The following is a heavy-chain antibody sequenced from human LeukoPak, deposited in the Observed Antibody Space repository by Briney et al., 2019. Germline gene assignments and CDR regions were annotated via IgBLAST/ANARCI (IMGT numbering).Heavy chain of an antibody. CDR2: IYSGGST. CDR1: GFTVSSNY. J-gene: IGHJ4*02. CDR3: ASPGTAKNYYDSSGPPPFDY. V-gene: IGHV3-53*04. Sequence: GGSLRLSCAASGFTVSSNYMSWVRQAPGKGLEWVSVIYSGGSTYYADSVKGRFTISRHNSKNTLYLQMNSLRAEDTAVYYCASPGTAKNYYDSSGPPPFDYWGQGTLVTVSS. D-gene: IGHD3-22*01.